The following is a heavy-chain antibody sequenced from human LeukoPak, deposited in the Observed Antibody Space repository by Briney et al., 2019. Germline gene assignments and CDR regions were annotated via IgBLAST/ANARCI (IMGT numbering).Heavy chain of an antibody. Sequence: GASVKVSCKVSGYTLTELSMHWVRQAPRKGLEWMGGFDPEDGETIYAQKFQGRVTMTEDTSTDTAYMELSSLRSEDTAVYYCATGGSGDSYGYPFYYYGMDVWGQGTTVTVSS. CDR1: GYTLTELS. CDR3: ATGGSGDSYGYPFYYYGMDV. D-gene: IGHD5-18*01. J-gene: IGHJ6*02. CDR2: FDPEDGET. V-gene: IGHV1-24*01.